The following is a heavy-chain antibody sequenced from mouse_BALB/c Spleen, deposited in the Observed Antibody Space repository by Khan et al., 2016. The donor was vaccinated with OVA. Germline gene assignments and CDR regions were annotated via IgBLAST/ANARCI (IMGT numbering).Heavy chain of an antibody. CDR1: GYTFSDYE. J-gene: IGHJ4*01. CDR2: FVPETGDT. Sequence: QVQLQQSGAELVRPGASVTLSCKASGYTFSDYEMYWVKQTPVRGLVWIGTFVPETGDTGYNQKFKGTATLTADKSSSPAYMELRSLTSEDSAIYCCTRLMDYWGQGTSVTVSS. V-gene: IGHV1-15*01. CDR3: TRLMDY.